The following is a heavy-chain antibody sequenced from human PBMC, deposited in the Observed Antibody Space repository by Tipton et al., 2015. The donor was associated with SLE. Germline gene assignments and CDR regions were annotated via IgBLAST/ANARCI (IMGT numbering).Heavy chain of an antibody. CDR3: ARGIAAAGTMEGFYSDY. CDR2: IWYDGSNK. Sequence: RSLRLSCAASGFTFSSYGMHWVRQAPGKGLEWVAVIWYDGSNKYYADSVKGRFTISRDNSKNTLYLQMNSLRAEDTAVYYCARGIAAAGTMEGFYSDYWGQGTLVTVSS. V-gene: IGHV3-33*01. D-gene: IGHD6-13*01. CDR1: GFTFSSYG. J-gene: IGHJ4*02.